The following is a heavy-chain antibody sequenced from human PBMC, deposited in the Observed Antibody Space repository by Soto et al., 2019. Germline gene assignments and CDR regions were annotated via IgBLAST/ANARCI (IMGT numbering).Heavy chain of an antibody. CDR3: AKEFLAAGTGWFDP. J-gene: IGHJ5*02. D-gene: IGHD3-3*01. CDR2: ISYDENTK. CDR1: GFTFSTYG. V-gene: IGHV3-30*18. Sequence: QVQLVESGGGVVQPGRSLRLSCEASGFTFSTYGMHWVRQAPGKGLEWVAVISYDENTKYYADSLKGRFTISRDNSKNTLYLEMNSLRPEDTAVYYCAKEFLAAGTGWFDPWGQGTLVTVSS.